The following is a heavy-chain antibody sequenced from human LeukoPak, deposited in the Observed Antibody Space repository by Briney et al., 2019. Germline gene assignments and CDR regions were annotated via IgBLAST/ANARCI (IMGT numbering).Heavy chain of an antibody. CDR3: ARVSEYYYFDY. Sequence: ASVPVSCKASGYTFTGYFMHCVRQAPGQGPEWMGWINPKSGGTNYTRRFEGRVIMTRDTSISTDYMELSRLRSDDTAVYYCARVSEYYYFDYWGSGTLGSVSS. V-gene: IGHV1-2*02. CDR1: GYTFTGYF. D-gene: IGHD2/OR15-2a*01. CDR2: INPKSGGT. J-gene: IGHJ4*03.